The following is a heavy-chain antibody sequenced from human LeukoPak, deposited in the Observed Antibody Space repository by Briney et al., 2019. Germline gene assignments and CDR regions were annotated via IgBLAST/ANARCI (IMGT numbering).Heavy chain of an antibody. CDR2: IIPILGIA. J-gene: IGHJ4*02. CDR1: GYTFNSYY. Sequence: GASVKVSCKASGYTFNSYYIHWVRQAPGQGLEWMGRIIPILGIANYAQKFQGRVTITADKSTSTAYMELSSLRSEDTAVYYCAREGYYGSGTYDYWGQGTLVTVSS. V-gene: IGHV1-69*04. D-gene: IGHD3-10*01. CDR3: AREGYYGSGTYDY.